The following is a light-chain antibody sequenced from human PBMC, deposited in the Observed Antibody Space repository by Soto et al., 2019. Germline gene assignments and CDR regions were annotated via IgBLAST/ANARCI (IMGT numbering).Light chain of an antibody. CDR2: GAS. CDR1: HSVSSN. J-gene: IGKJ4*01. V-gene: IGKV3D-15*01. Sequence: EIVMTQSPATLSVSPGERATLSCRASHSVSSNLAWYQQKPGQAPRLLIYGASTRATGIPARFSGSGSGTEFTLTISSLQSEEFAVYYWQQYNNWPPLTFGGGTKVEIK. CDR3: QQYNNWPPLT.